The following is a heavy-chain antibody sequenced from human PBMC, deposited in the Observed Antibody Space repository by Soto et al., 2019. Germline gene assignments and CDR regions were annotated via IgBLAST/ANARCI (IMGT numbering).Heavy chain of an antibody. CDR3: AKDFEYSSSYYYGMDV. CDR1: EFTFSTHA. CDR2: ISGSGGST. D-gene: IGHD6-6*01. Sequence: GSLRLSCAASEFTFSTHAMTWVRQAPGKGLEWVSSISGSGGSTYYADSVKGRFTISRDNSKNTLYLQMNSLRAEDTAVYYCAKDFEYSSSYYYGMDVWGQGTTVTVSS. J-gene: IGHJ6*02. V-gene: IGHV3-23*01.